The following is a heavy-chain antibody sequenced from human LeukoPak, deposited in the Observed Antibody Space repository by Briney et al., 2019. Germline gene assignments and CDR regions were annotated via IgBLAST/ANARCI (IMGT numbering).Heavy chain of an antibody. CDR2: LYSDGTT. Sequence: GGSLRLSCVASGFTLSSHNINWVRQAPGKGLEWVSVLYSDGTTYYADSVKGRFTISRDNSKNTLYLQMNDLRAEDTAVYYCARAAYDSNGFTANHDYWGQGTLVTVSS. V-gene: IGHV3-53*01. D-gene: IGHD3-22*01. CDR1: GFTLSSHN. CDR3: ARAAYDSNGFTANHDY. J-gene: IGHJ4*02.